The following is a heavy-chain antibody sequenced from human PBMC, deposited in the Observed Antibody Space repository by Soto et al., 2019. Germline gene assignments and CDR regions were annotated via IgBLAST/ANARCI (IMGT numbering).Heavy chain of an antibody. J-gene: IGHJ6*04. V-gene: IGHV3-48*01. CDR2: INPRGLTT. CDR1: GLRFDPYI. D-gene: IGHD3-10*01. CDR3: ASWFRNHYYGIVV. Sequence: GGTLRLSCAASGLRFDPYIMNCVRRPPGKGHEWVASINPRGLTTYYADSVRGRFTISRDDARVSLFLQINNVRPEDTAVYFCASWFRNHYYGIVVPGKALTVTVSS.